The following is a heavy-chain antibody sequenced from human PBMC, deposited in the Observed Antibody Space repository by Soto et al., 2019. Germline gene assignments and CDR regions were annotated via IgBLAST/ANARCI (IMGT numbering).Heavy chain of an antibody. CDR3: ARIGFWSGYIDY. J-gene: IGHJ4*02. D-gene: IGHD3-3*01. CDR1: GGSISSGGYY. Sequence: SETLSLTCTVSGGSISSGGYYWSWIRQHPGKGLEWIGYIYYSGSTYYNPSLKSRVTISVDTSKNQFSLKLSSVTAADTAVYYCARIGFWSGYIDYWGQGTLVTVSS. V-gene: IGHV4-31*03. CDR2: IYYSGST.